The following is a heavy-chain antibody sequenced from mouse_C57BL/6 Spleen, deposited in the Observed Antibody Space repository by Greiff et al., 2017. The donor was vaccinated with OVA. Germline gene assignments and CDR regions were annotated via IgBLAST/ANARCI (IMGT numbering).Heavy chain of an antibody. CDR1: GYTFTSYW. D-gene: IGHD1-1*01. V-gene: IGHV1-64*01. J-gene: IGHJ4*01. CDR3: AITTVVASRAMEY. CDR2: IHPNSGST. Sequence: VQLQQPGAELVKPGASVKLSCKASGYTFTSYWMHWVKQRPGQGLEWIGMIHPNSGSTNYNEKFKSKATLTVDKSSSTAYMQLSSLKSEDPAVYSCAITTVVASRAMEYWGQGTSVTVSS.